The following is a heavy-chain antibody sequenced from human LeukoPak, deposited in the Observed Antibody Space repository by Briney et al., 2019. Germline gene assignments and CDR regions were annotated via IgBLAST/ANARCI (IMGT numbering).Heavy chain of an antibody. CDR1: GGTFSSYA. CDR2: IIPIFGTA. Sequence: ASVKVSCKASGGTFSSYAISWVRQAPGQGLEWMGGIIPIFGTANYAQKFQGRVTITADESTSTAYMELSSLRSEDRDVYYCARIGGYYYGSGCGKYFYYYGIDVWGKGNTVTVSS. CDR3: ARIGGYYYGSGCGKYFYYYGIDV. J-gene: IGHJ6*04. V-gene: IGHV1-69*01. D-gene: IGHD3-10*01.